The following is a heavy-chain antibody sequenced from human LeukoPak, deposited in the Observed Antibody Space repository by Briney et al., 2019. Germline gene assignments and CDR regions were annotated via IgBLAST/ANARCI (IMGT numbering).Heavy chain of an antibody. CDR2: IYYSGST. CDR3: ASSYDRIAARPSDRKKTYYYYYYMDV. V-gene: IGHV4-39*07. D-gene: IGHD6-6*01. CDR1: GGSISSSSYY. J-gene: IGHJ6*03. Sequence: SETLSLTCTVSGGSISSSSYYWGWIRQPPGKGLEWIGSIYYSGSTYYNPSLKSRVTISVDTSKNQFSLKLSSVTAADTAVYYCASSYDRIAARPSDRKKTYYYYYYMDVWGKGTTVTVSS.